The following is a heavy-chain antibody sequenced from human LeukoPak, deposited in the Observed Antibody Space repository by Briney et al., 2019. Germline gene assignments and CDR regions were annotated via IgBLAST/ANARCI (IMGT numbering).Heavy chain of an antibody. CDR2: ISSSSSYI. CDR3: AGPLGYCSGGSCY. J-gene: IGHJ4*02. D-gene: IGHD2-15*01. CDR1: GVTLSRYS. Sequence: GRSLKLSWSASGVTLSRYSMNCVRQAPGKELEWVSSISSSSSYIYYADSVKGRFTISRDNAKNSLYLQMNSLRAEDTAVYYCAGPLGYCSGGSCYWGQGTLVTVSS. V-gene: IGHV3-21*01.